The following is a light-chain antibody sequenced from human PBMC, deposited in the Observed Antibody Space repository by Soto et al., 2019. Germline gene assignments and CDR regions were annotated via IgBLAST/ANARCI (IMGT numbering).Light chain of an antibody. Sequence: QSALTQPAAVSGSPGQSITISCTGTSSDVGNYNLVSWYQQYPGKAPKLMIYATSKRPSGVSNRFSGSKSGDTGSLTISGLQAEDEADYYCTSFARGSTLVFGGGTKLTVL. J-gene: IGLJ3*02. V-gene: IGLV2-23*01. CDR3: TSFARGSTLV. CDR1: SSDVGNYNL. CDR2: ATS.